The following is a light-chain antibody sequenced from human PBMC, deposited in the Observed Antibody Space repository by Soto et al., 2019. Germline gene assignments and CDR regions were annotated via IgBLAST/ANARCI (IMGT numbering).Light chain of an antibody. J-gene: IGKJ1*01. V-gene: IGKV1-5*01. CDR3: QQYETFSGT. CDR1: QSVRSY. Sequence: DIQMTHSPSSLSASVGDTITITCRASQSVRSYLNWYQQKPGEAPKLLIYDASALPRGVPSRFSGSGSGTKFTLTIASLQPDDFATYYCQQYETFSGTFGPGTKVDIK. CDR2: DAS.